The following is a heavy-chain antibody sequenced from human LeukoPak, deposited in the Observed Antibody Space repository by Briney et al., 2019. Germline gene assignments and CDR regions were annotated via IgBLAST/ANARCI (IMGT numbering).Heavy chain of an antibody. Sequence: ASVKVSCKASGYTFTSYDINWVRQATGRGLEWMGWMNPNSGNTGYAQKFQGRVTMTRNTSISTAYMELSSLRSEDTAVYYCARGGRERDNPYYYYYMDVWGKGTTVTISS. D-gene: IGHD1-1*01. CDR3: ARGGRERDNPYYYYYMDV. J-gene: IGHJ6*03. V-gene: IGHV1-8*02. CDR1: GYTFTSYD. CDR2: MNPNSGNT.